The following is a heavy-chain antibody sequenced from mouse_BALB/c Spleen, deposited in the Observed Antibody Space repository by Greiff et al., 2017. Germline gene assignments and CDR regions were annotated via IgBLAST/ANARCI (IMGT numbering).Heavy chain of an antibody. CDR2: ISYSGST. CDR3: ARLRGPHYYAMDY. D-gene: IGHD3-3*01. Sequence: EVKLMESGPSLVKPSQTLSLTCSVTGDSITSGYWNWIRKFPGNKLEYMGYISYSGSTYYNPSLKSRISITRDTSKNQYYLQLNSVTTEDTATYYCARLRGPHYYAMDYWGQGTSVTVSS. CDR1: GDSITSGY. V-gene: IGHV3-8*02. J-gene: IGHJ4*01.